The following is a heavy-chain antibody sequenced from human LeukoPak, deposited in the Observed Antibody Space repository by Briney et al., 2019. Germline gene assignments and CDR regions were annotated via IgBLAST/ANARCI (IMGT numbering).Heavy chain of an antibody. D-gene: IGHD7-27*01. J-gene: IGHJ6*03. V-gene: IGHV3-30*02. CDR3: ASARWGNYMDV. Sequence: GGSLRLSCAASGFTFSSYGMHWVRQAPGKGLEWVAFIRSDGSNKYYADSVKGRFTISRDNSKNTVYLQMNSLRAEDTAVYYCASARWGNYMDVWGKGTTVTVSS. CDR1: GFTFSSYG. CDR2: IRSDGSNK.